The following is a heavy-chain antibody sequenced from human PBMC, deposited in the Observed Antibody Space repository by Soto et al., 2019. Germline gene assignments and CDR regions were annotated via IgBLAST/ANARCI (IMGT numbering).Heavy chain of an antibody. CDR3: ATEGPNGYIPYHRET. V-gene: IGHV3-48*02. J-gene: IGHJ5*02. Sequence: AGGSLRLSCSASGFSLSNSGMFWVRQAPGKGLEWISYISRSHSAIYYADSVKGRFTMSRDNAKNSLFLQMNSLRDEDRAVYYCATEGPNGYIPYHRETWGQGGPVAVAS. CDR1: GFSLSNSG. D-gene: IGHD5-12*01. CDR2: ISRSHSAI.